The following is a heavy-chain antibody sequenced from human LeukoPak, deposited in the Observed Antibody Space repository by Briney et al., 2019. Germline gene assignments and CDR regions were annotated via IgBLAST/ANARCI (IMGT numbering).Heavy chain of an antibody. Sequence: GGSLRLSCAASGFTFSSYGMHWVRQAPGKGLEWVANINEDGSYKYHADSVKGRLTISRDNAKNSLYLQMNSLRAEDTAVYYCARDATRGGDNDYWGQGTRVIVSS. CDR1: GFTFSSYG. CDR2: INEDGSYK. V-gene: IGHV3-7*01. CDR3: ARDATRGGDNDY. D-gene: IGHD2-21*02. J-gene: IGHJ4*02.